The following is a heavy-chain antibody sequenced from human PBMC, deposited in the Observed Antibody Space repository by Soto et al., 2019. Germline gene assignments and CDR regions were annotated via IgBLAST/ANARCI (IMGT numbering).Heavy chain of an antibody. CDR3: AKDRNYGDYYYYYGMDV. J-gene: IGHJ6*02. Sequence: PGGSLRLSCAASGFTFSSYGMHWVRQAPGKGLEWVAVISYDGSNKYYADSVKGRFTISRDNSKNTLYLQMNSLRAEDTAVYYCAKDRNYGDYYYYYGMDVRGQGTTVTVSS. D-gene: IGHD4-17*01. V-gene: IGHV3-30*18. CDR1: GFTFSSYG. CDR2: ISYDGSNK.